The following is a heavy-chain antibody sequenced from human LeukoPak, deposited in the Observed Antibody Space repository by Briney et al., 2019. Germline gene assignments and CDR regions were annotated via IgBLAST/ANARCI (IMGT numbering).Heavy chain of an antibody. CDR3: ARGRSTGYPSYSEY. V-gene: IGHV1-8*03. Sequence: ASVKVTCKASGYTFTSYDINCVVQTSGQGLAWMGWMSPNSGSTGYAKKFQGRVTITRNTSISTDYMELIGLRSEDTAVYYCARGRSTGYPSYSEYWGQGTLVTVSS. J-gene: IGHJ4*02. CDR1: GYTFTSYD. D-gene: IGHD5-12*01. CDR2: MSPNSGST.